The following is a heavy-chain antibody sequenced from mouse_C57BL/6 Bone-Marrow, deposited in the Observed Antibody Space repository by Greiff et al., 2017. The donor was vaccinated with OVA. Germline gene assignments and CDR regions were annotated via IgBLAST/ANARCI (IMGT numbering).Heavy chain of an antibody. D-gene: IGHD1-1*01. Sequence: DVMLVESGGGLVQSGRSLRLSCATSGFTFSDFYMEWVRQAPGKGLEWIAASRNKANDYTTEYSASVKGRFIVSRDTSQSILYLQMKALRAEDTAIYYCARDDYCWEFDVWGTGTTVTVSS. CDR3: ARDDYCWEFDV. CDR2: SRNKANDYTT. V-gene: IGHV7-1*01. J-gene: IGHJ1*03. CDR1: GFTFSDFY.